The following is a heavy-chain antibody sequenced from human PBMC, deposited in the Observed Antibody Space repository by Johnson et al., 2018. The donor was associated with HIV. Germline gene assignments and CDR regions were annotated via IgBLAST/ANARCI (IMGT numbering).Heavy chain of an antibody. D-gene: IGHD6-13*01. V-gene: IGHV3-7*01. CDR1: GFTFSRYW. CDR3: ARVGGSSWSDAFDI. J-gene: IGHJ3*02. Sequence: VQLVESGGGLVQPGGSRRLSCAASGFTFSRYWMSWVRQAAGKGLTWVANIKHDGSEKYYVDSVKGRFTISRDNAKNTLYLQMNSLRAEDTAVYYCARVGGSSWSDAFDIWGQGTMVTVSS. CDR2: IKHDGSEK.